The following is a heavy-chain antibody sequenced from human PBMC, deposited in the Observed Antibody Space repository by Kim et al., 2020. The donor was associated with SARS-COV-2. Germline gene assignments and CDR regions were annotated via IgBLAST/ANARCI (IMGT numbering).Heavy chain of an antibody. V-gene: IGHV3-66*01. D-gene: IGHD2-15*01. CDR2: IYSGGST. CDR3: ARDSKPYCSGGSCYRYYYMDV. J-gene: IGHJ6*03. CDR1: GFTVSSNY. Sequence: GGSLRLSCAASGFTVSSNYMSWVRQAAGKGLEWVSVIYSGGSTYYADSVKGRFTISRDNSKNTLYLQMNSLRAEDTAVYYCARDSKPYCSGGSCYRYYYMDVWGKGTTVTVSS.